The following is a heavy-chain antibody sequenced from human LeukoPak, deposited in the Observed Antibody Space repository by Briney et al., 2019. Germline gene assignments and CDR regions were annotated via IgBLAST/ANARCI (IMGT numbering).Heavy chain of an antibody. J-gene: IGHJ4*02. D-gene: IGHD5-12*01. V-gene: IGHV3-23*01. CDR2: ISGSGGST. CDR3: AKDARIYSGYEV. Sequence: GGSLRLSCAASGFTFSSYAMSGVRQAPGKGLEWVSAISGSGGSTYYADSVKGRFTISRDNSKNTLYLQMSSLRAEDTAVYYCAKDARIYSGYEVWGQGTLVTVSS. CDR1: GFTFSSYA.